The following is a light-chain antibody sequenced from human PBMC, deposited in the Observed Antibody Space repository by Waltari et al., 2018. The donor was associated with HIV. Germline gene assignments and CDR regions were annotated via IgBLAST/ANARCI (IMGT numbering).Light chain of an antibody. CDR2: NTK. V-gene: IGLV2-14*01. CDR3: SSYASGGSLL. Sequence: QSALTQPASVSGSPGQSITISCIGSGSDIAVYNYISWYQPPPDAAPRLVFFNTKSPPSGGPLRFAGAKSGNTASLTISGLQAEDGGIYYCSSYASGGSLLFGGGTKVTVL. CDR1: GSDIAVYNY. J-gene: IGLJ3*02.